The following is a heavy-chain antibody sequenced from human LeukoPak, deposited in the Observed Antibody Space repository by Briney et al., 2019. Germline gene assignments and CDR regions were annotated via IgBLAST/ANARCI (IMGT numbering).Heavy chain of an antibody. Sequence: GGSLRLSCAASGFTFSNAWMSWVRQAPGKGLEWVGRIKSKTDGGTTDYAAPVKGRFTISRDDSKNTLYLQMNSLKTEDTAVYHCTTRVVPAVINYYYYYMDVWGKGTTVTVSS. D-gene: IGHD2-2*02. V-gene: IGHV3-15*01. CDR2: IKSKTDGGTT. CDR1: GFTFSNAW. CDR3: TTRVVPAVINYYYYYMDV. J-gene: IGHJ6*03.